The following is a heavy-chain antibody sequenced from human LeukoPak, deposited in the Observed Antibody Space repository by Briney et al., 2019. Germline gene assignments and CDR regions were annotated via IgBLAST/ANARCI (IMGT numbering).Heavy chain of an antibody. CDR1: ELTVSSNY. V-gene: IGHV3-53*01. D-gene: IGHD4-23*01. J-gene: IGHJ4*02. CDR3: ARVWDGGKWSPFDY. Sequence: GGSLRLSCVVSELTVSSNYMSWVRQAPGKGLEWVSIIYSGGTTYYADSVRGRFIISRDNSKNTMYLQMNSLRAEDTAVYYCARVWDGGKWSPFDYWGQGTLVTVSS. CDR2: IYSGGTT.